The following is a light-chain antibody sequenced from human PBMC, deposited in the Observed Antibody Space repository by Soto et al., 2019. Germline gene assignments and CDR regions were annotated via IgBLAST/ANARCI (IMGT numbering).Light chain of an antibody. J-gene: IGKJ3*01. Sequence: DIQMTQSPSSLSASVGDRVTITCRASQSISSYLNWYQQKPGKAPKLLIYTASNLQSGVPSRFSGSGSETEFTLPISSLLPEDFATYYCQQSYSTPPFTFGPGTKVDMK. CDR2: TAS. V-gene: IGKV1-39*01. CDR1: QSISSY. CDR3: QQSYSTPPFT.